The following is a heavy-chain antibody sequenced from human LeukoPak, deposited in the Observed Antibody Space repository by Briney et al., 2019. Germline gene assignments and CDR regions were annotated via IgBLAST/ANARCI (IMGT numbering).Heavy chain of an antibody. J-gene: IGHJ4*02. CDR3: AKGLSTSYYSDFDY. CDR2: LSGSGGST. Sequence: GGSLRLSCAASGFTFSNYAMSWVRQAPGKGLEWVSALSGSGGSTYYADSVKGRFTISRDSSKNTLYLQMNILRAEDTAVYYCAKGLSTSYYSDFDYWGQGTLVTVSS. V-gene: IGHV3-23*01. CDR1: GFTFSNYA. D-gene: IGHD2-2*01.